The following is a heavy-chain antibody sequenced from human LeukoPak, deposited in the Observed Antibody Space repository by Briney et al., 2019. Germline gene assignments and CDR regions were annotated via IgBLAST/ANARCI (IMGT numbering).Heavy chain of an antibody. Sequence: ASVKVSCKASGYRVSSFAIIWVRQAPGQGLECLGWIAANNDHTHYALNVQGRVTMTTDTSTDTAYMELRNLRSDDTAVYFCARYKPGWGVLDVWGQGTVVTVSS. CDR2: IAANNDHT. V-gene: IGHV1-18*01. CDR1: GYRVSSFA. CDR3: ARYKPGWGVLDV. J-gene: IGHJ3*01. D-gene: IGHD1-14*01.